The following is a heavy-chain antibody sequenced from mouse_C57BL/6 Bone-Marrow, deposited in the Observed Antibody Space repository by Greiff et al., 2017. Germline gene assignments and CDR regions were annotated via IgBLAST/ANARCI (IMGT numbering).Heavy chain of an antibody. D-gene: IGHD2-5*01. J-gene: IGHJ4*01. CDR3: AREALYSNYAMDY. Sequence: VQLQQPGAELVMPEASVKLSCKASGYTFTSYWMHWVKQRPGQGLEWIGEIDPSDSYTNYNQKFKGKSTLTVDKSSSTAYMQLSSLTSEDSAVYYCAREALYSNYAMDYWGQGTSVTVSS. CDR2: IDPSDSYT. V-gene: IGHV1-69*01. CDR1: GYTFTSYW.